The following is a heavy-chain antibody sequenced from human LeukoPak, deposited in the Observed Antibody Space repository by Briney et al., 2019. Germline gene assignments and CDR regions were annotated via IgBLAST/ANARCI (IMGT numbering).Heavy chain of an antibody. D-gene: IGHD6-19*01. J-gene: IGHJ4*02. Sequence: GASVKVSCKASGGTFSSYAISWVRQAPGQGLEWMGRIIPILGIANYAQKFQGRVTITADKSTSTAYMELSSLRSEDTAVYYCARTAVAGPFDYWGQGTLVTVSS. V-gene: IGHV1-69*04. CDR2: IIPILGIA. CDR3: ARTAVAGPFDY. CDR1: GGTFSSYA.